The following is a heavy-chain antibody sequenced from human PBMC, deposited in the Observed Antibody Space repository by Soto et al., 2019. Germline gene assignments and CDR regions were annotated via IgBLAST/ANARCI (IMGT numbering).Heavy chain of an antibody. J-gene: IGHJ4*02. CDR2: INPYGTT. CDR1: GYTFTNYY. V-gene: IGHV1-46*01. CDR3: ARDRVHDSGSYYPY. Sequence: RASVKVSCKASGYTFTNYYMHWVRQAPGQGLEWMGMINPYGTTSYAQKLQGRVTMTSDTATSTVYMELSSLRSDDTAMYYCARDRVHDSGSYYPYWGLGTLVTVSS. D-gene: IGHD3-10*01.